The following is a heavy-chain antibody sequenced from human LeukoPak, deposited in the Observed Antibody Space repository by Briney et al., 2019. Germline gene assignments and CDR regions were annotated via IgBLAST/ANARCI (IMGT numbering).Heavy chain of an antibody. J-gene: IGHJ4*02. CDR2: IYYSGST. V-gene: IGHV4-59*01. D-gene: IGHD6-13*01. CDR3: ARDMGSSWAYFDY. CDR1: GGSISSYY. Sequence: SETLSLTCTVSGGSISSYYWSWIRQPPGKGLEWIGYIYYSGSTNYNPSLKSRVTISVDTSKNQFSLKLSSVTPADTAVYYCARDMGSSWAYFDYWGQGTLVTVSS.